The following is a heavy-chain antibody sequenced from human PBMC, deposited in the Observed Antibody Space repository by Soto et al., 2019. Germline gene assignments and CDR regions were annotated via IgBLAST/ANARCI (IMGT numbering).Heavy chain of an antibody. CDR1: GFPFSGSA. V-gene: IGHV3-73*01. Sequence: EMQLVESGGGLVQPGGSLKLSCAASGFPFSGSAMHWVRQASGKGLEWVGRIRSKTYNYATSYAASVEGRFIISRDDSKNTAYLQMNGLKTEDTAIYYCTKLFAVIQVDVWGQGTTVTVSS. D-gene: IGHD2-21*01. CDR3: TKLFAVIQVDV. J-gene: IGHJ6*02. CDR2: IRSKTYNYAT.